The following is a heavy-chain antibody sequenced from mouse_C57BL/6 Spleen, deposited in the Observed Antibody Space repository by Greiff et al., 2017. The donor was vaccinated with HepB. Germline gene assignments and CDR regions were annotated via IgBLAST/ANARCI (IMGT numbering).Heavy chain of an antibody. D-gene: IGHD2-4*01. J-gene: IGHJ3*01. Sequence: EVQRVESEGGLVQPGSSMKLSCTASGFTFSDYYMAWVRQVPEKGLEWVANINYDGSSTYYLDSLKSRFIISRDNAKNILYLQMSSLKSEDTATYYCARGYDYDEGVAYWGQGTLVTVSA. CDR1: GFTFSDYY. CDR3: ARGYDYDEGVAY. CDR2: INYDGSST. V-gene: IGHV5-16*01.